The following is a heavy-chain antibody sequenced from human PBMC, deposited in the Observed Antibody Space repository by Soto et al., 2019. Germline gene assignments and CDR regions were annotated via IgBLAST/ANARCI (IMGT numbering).Heavy chain of an antibody. V-gene: IGHV4-38-2*02. CDR3: ARVKFTIFGVVITKYFDY. CDR2: IYHSGST. Sequence: SETLSLTCTVSGYSISSGYYWGWIRPPPGKGLEWIGSIYHSGSTYYNPSLKSRVTISVDTSKNQFSLKLSSVTAADTAVYYCARVKFTIFGVVITKYFDYWGQGTLVTVSS. CDR1: GYSISSGYY. J-gene: IGHJ4*02. D-gene: IGHD3-3*01.